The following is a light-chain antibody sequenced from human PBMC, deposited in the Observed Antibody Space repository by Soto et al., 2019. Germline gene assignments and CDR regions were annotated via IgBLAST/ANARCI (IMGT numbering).Light chain of an antibody. Sequence: LTQPPSASGSPGQSVTISCTGTSSDVGGYNYVSWYQQHPSKAPKLMIYEVSKRPSGVPDRFSGSKSGNTASLTVSGLQAEDEADYYCSSYAGSNNYVFGTGTKVTVL. V-gene: IGLV2-8*01. J-gene: IGLJ1*01. CDR3: SSYAGSNNYV. CDR1: SSDVGGYNY. CDR2: EVS.